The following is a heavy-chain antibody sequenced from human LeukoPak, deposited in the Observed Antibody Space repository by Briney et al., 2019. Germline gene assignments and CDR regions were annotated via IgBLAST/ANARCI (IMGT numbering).Heavy chain of an antibody. D-gene: IGHD2-2*02. CDR2: ISSSGSTI. V-gene: IGHV3-11*04. Sequence: GGSLRLSCAASGFTFSDYYMSWIRQAPGKGLEWVSYISSSGSTIYYADSVKGRFTISRDNAKNSLYLQMNSLRAEDTAVYYCARASLGYCSSTSCYTSEDYWGQRTLVTVSS. CDR1: GFTFSDYY. J-gene: IGHJ4*02. CDR3: ARASLGYCSSTSCYTSEDY.